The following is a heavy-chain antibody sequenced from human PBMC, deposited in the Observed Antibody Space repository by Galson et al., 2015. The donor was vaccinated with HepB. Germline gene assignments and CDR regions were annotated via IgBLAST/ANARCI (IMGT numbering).Heavy chain of an antibody. J-gene: IGHJ4*02. CDR2: IYYSGST. V-gene: IGHV4-39*01. CDR3: ARGLRGGISIFGVVLKPAFDY. Sequence: CNVSADSISSSNSYYWGWIRQPPGKGLEWIGSIYYSGSTYYNPSLKSRVTISVDSSKNQFSLKLTSVAAADTAVYYCARGLRGGISIFGVVLKPAFDYWGQGTVVTVSS. CDR1: ADSISSSNSYY. D-gene: IGHD3-3*01.